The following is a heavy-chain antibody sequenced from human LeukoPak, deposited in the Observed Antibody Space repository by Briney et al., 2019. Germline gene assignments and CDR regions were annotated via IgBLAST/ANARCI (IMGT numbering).Heavy chain of an antibody. J-gene: IGHJ6*03. CDR2: INHSGST. D-gene: IGHD5-18*01. Sequence: SETLSLTCAVYGGSFSGYYWSWIRQPPGKGVEWIGEINHSGSTNYNPSLKSRVTISVDTSKNQFSLKLSSVTAADTAVYYCARHRGYSYGNYYYYYMDVWGKGTTVTISS. CDR1: GGSFSGYY. CDR3: ARHRGYSYGNYYYYYMDV. V-gene: IGHV4-34*01.